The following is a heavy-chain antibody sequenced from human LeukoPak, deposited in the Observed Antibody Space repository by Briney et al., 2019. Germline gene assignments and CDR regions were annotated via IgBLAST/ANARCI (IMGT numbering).Heavy chain of an antibody. CDR1: GFTFSSYW. V-gene: IGHV3-7*02. CDR3: ARWGDRRGGAFDI. Sequence: GGSLRLSCAASGFTFSSYWMSWVRQAPGKGLEWVADIQENGGEKYYIDSVKGRFTISRDNAKNSLYLQMNSLRAEDTALYYCARWGDRRGGAFDIWGQGTMVTVSS. J-gene: IGHJ3*02. D-gene: IGHD3-16*01. CDR2: IQENGGEK.